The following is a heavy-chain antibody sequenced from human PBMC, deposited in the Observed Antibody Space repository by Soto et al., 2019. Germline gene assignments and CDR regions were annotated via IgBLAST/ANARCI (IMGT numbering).Heavy chain of an antibody. CDR2: IYSGGST. D-gene: IGHD2-15*01. CDR1: GFTVSSNY. Sequence: EVQLVETGGGLIQPGGSLRLSCAASGFTVSSNYMSWVRQAPGKGLEWVSVIYSGGSTYYADSVKGRFTISRDNSKNTLYLQMNSLRAEDTAVYYCAREQGYCSGGSCYNYYYYGMDVWGQGTTVTVSS. V-gene: IGHV3-53*02. CDR3: AREQGYCSGGSCYNYYYYGMDV. J-gene: IGHJ6*02.